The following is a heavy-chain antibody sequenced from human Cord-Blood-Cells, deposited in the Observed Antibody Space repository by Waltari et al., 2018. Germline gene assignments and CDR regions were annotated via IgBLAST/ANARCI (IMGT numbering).Heavy chain of an antibody. CDR2: INAGNGNT. CDR3: ARDLGDIVVVPAATDVRDDY. Sequence: QVQLVQSGAEVKRPGASVKVSCKASGYTFTSYAMHWVRQAPGQRLEWMGWINAGNGNTKYSQKFQGRVTITRDTSASTAYMELSSLRSEDTAVYYCARDLGDIVVVPAATDVRDDYWGQGTLVTVYS. CDR1: GYTFTSYA. V-gene: IGHV1-3*01. D-gene: IGHD2-2*01. J-gene: IGHJ4*02.